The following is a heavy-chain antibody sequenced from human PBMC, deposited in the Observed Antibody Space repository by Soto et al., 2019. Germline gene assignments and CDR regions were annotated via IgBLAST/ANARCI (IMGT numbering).Heavy chain of an antibody. CDR3: AKEWWVGDWGVSAPLDV. V-gene: IGHV3-23*01. CDR2: ISGSGGST. J-gene: IGHJ6*02. Sequence: EVQLLESGGGLVQPGGSLRLSCAASGFTFSSYAMSWVRQAPGKGLEWVSAISGSGGSTYYADSVKGRFTISRDNSKNTLYLQRNSRRAEDTAVYYCAKEWWVGDWGVSAPLDVWGQGTTVTVSS. D-gene: IGHD3-16*01. CDR1: GFTFSSYA.